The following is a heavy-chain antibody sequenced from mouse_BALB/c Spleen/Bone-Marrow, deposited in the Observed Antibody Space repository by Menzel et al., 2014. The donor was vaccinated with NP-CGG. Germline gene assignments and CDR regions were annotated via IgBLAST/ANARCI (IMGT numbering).Heavy chain of an antibody. V-gene: IGHV1-14*01. CDR2: INPYNDGT. CDR3: ARPRQLGLPYYFDY. CDR1: GYTFTSYV. D-gene: IGHD3-2*01. J-gene: IGHJ2*01. Sequence: EVQRVESGPELVKPASSVKMSCKASGYTFTSYVMHWVKQKPGQGLEWIGYINPYNDGTKYNEKFKGKATLTSDKSSSTAYMELSSLTSEDSAVYYCARPRQLGLPYYFDYWGQGTPLTVSS.